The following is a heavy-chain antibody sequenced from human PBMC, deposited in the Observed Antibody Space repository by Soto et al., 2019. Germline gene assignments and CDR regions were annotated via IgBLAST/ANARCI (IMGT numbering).Heavy chain of an antibody. V-gene: IGHV4-30-4*01. J-gene: IGHJ4*02. CDR3: ASANYGDTYYFDY. CDR2: IYYSGST. CDR1: GGSISSGAYY. D-gene: IGHD4-17*01. Sequence: QVQLQESGPGLVKPSQTLSLTCTVSGGSISSGAYYWSWVRQPPGKGLAWIGYIYYSGSTYYNPSLKSRVTISVDTSKNQFSLKLSSVPATDTAVYYCASANYGDTYYFDYWGQGTLVTVSS.